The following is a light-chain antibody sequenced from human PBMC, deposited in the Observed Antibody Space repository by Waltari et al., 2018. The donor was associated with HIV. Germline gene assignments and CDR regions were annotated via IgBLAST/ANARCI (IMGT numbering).Light chain of an antibody. CDR3: QKYNSAPYT. Sequence: LTQSPSSLSASVGDRVTITCRASQGIANHLAWYQQKPGKVPKLLIYAASTLQSGVPSRFSGGGSETDFTLTISSLQPEDVASYYCQKYNSAPYTFGQGTRLEIK. CDR2: AAS. J-gene: IGKJ2*01. CDR1: QGIANH. V-gene: IGKV1-27*01.